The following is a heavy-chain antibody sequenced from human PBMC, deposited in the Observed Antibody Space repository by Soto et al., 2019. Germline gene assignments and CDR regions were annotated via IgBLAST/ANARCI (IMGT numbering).Heavy chain of an antibody. CDR1: GFTFTRYS. CDR2: ISSTTNYI. CDR3: ARESEDLTSNFDY. Sequence: GVLRLSCAASGFTFTRYSMNWVRQAPGKGLEWVSSISSTTNYIYYGDSMKGRFTISRDNAKNSLYLEMNSLRAEDTAMYYCARESEDLTSNFDYWGQGTLVTVSS. V-gene: IGHV3-21*06. J-gene: IGHJ4*02.